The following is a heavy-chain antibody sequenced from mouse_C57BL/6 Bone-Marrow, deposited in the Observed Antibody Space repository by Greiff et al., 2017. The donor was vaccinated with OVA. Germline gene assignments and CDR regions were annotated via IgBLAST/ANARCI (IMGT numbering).Heavy chain of an antibody. Sequence: LQESGAELVKPGASVKISCKASGYAFSSYWMNWVKQRPGKGLEWIGQIYPGDGDTNYNGKFKGKATLTADKSSSTAYMQLSSLTSEDSAVYFCARNYDYVAWFAYWGQGTLVTVSA. CDR2: IYPGDGDT. J-gene: IGHJ3*01. V-gene: IGHV1-80*01. CDR3: ARNYDYVAWFAY. D-gene: IGHD2-4*01. CDR1: GYAFSSYW.